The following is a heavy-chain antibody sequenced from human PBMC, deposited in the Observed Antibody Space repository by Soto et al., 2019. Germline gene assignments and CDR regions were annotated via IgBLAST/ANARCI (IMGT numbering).Heavy chain of an antibody. D-gene: IGHD6-19*01. CDR2: ISGSGGST. CDR3: AKPPWTYSRGWYFDY. CDR1: VFTFSSYA. V-gene: IGHV3-23*01. J-gene: IGHJ4*02. Sequence: PVGSLSLSCAASVFTFSSYAMSCVRHSPGKGLEWVSAISGSGGSTYYADSVKGRFTISRDNSKNTLYMQMNSLRAEDTAVYYCAKPPWTYSRGWYFDYWGQGTLVTLSS.